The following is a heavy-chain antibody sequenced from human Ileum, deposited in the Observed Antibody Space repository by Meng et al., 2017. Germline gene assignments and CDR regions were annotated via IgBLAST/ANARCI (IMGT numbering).Heavy chain of an antibody. V-gene: IGHV4-30-4*01. CDR1: GHSLTSVNTQ. CDR3: AREFYVDTAMVIDS. Sequence: VQLQESGPGLVKPSQTLSLTCTVSGHSLTSVNTQWSWIHQSPGKGPEYTGYIYYDRNTYYNPSFKSRLIISIDTTRNEFSLRMTSVTAADPAVYYCAREFYVDTAMVIDSWGQGTLVTVSS. J-gene: IGHJ4*02. CDR2: IYYDRNT. D-gene: IGHD5-18*01.